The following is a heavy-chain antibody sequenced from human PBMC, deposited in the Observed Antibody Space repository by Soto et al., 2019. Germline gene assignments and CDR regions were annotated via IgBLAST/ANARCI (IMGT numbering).Heavy chain of an antibody. CDR2: INPKSRGT. CDR1: GYTFTDYF. Sequence: VQLVQSGAEVKKPGASVKVSCKASGYTFTDYFIHWVRQAPGQGFEWMGWINPKSRGTNYAQKFQGRVTMTRDTSNSTAYMELRGLRSDDTAVYYCARVTLKAGNWFDPWGQGTLVTVSS. V-gene: IGHV1-2*02. CDR3: ARVTLKAGNWFDP. J-gene: IGHJ5*02.